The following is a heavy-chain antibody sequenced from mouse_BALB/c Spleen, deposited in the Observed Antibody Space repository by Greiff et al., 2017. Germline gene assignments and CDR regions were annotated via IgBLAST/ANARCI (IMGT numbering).Heavy chain of an antibody. CDR1: GFTFSDYG. CDR2: ISNLAYSI. D-gene: IGHD2-1*01. CDR3: ARAPYGNYEGAWFAY. J-gene: IGHJ3*01. Sequence: EVMLVESGGGLVQPGGSRKLSCAASGFTFSDYGMAWVRQAPGKGPEWVAFISNLAYSIYYADTVTGRFTISRENAKNTLYLEMSSLRSEDTAMYYCARAPYGNYEGAWFAYWGQGTLVTVSA. V-gene: IGHV5-15*02.